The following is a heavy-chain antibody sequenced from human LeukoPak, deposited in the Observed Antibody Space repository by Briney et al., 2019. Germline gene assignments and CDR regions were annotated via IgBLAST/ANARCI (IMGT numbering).Heavy chain of an antibody. CDR1: GGAISSGGYY. Sequence: SETLSLTCTVSGGAISSGGYYWSWVRQPAGKGLDWIGRIYSTGETNYNASLRNRVTISVDTSKNQFSLKMTSVTAADTAVYYCARAFHPDAFGIWGQGTMVTVSS. V-gene: IGHV4-61*02. D-gene: IGHD3-3*02. CDR3: ARAFHPDAFGI. CDR2: IYSTGET. J-gene: IGHJ3*02.